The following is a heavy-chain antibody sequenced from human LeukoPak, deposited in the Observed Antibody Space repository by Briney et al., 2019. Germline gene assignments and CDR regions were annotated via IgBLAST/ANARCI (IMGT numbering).Heavy chain of an antibody. Sequence: PSETLSLNCTVSGGSISSGSYYWSWIRQPAGKGLEWIGRIYTSGSTNYNPSLKSRVTISVDTSKNQFSLKLSSVTAADTAVYYCARKSRYYYYYMDVWGKGTTVTVSS. J-gene: IGHJ6*03. V-gene: IGHV4-61*02. CDR3: ARKSRYYYYYMDV. CDR2: IYTSGST. CDR1: GGSISSGSYY.